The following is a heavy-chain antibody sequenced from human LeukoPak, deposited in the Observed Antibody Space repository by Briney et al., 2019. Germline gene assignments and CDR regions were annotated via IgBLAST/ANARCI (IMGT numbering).Heavy chain of an antibody. D-gene: IGHD1-26*01. V-gene: IGHV3-43*01. J-gene: IGHJ4*02. CDR3: TRERGRVIDY. Sequence: GGSLRLSCAASGFTFDDYSMHWVRQVPGKGLQWVSLITWDGGSTFYADSVKGRFTISRDNSKKSLSLQMYGLSLEDTALYYCTRERGRVIDYWGQGTLVTVSS. CDR1: GFTFDDYS. CDR2: ITWDGGST.